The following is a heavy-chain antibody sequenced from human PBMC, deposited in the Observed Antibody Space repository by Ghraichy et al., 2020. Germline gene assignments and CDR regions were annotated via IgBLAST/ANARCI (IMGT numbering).Heavy chain of an antibody. D-gene: IGHD3-9*01. J-gene: IGHJ4*02. Sequence: GGSLRLSCAASGFTFSNYWMHWVRQAPGKGLVWVSRINSDGSSTSYADSVKGRFTISRDNAKNTLYLQMNSLRAEDTAVYYCARTYTYYDILTGYYGSGYFDYWGQGTLVTVSS. CDR2: INSDGSST. V-gene: IGHV3-74*01. CDR3: ARTYTYYDILTGYYGSGYFDY. CDR1: GFTFSNYW.